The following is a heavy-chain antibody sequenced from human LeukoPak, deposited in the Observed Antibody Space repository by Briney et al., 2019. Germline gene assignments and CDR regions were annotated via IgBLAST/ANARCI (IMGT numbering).Heavy chain of an antibody. CDR2: IQHDGGAK. V-gene: IGHV3-30*02. CDR3: AKGMGSGTYGFDI. D-gene: IGHD3-10*01. Sequence: GGSLRLSCAASGFSIRGHNMHWVRQALGKGLEWVSFIQHDGGAKWYVDSVKGRFTISRDDSENTLYLQMNSVRRADTGVYYCAKGMGSGTYGFDIWGQGTIVTVSS. J-gene: IGHJ3*02. CDR1: GFSIRGHN.